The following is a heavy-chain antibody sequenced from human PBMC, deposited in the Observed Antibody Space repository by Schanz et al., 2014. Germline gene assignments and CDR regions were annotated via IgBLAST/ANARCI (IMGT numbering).Heavy chain of an antibody. Sequence: EVQLVESGGGLVKPGGSLRLSCAASEFTFSTDAMSWVRQAPGKGLEWLSVISASGGDTYYADSVKGRFTISRDNSKNTLYLQMNSLRAEDTAVYYCAKVRYSSGWRGDYFDEWGQGTLVTVS. CDR1: EFTFSTDA. D-gene: IGHD6-25*01. CDR2: ISASGGDT. V-gene: IGHV3-23*04. CDR3: AKVRYSSGWRGDYFDE. J-gene: IGHJ4*02.